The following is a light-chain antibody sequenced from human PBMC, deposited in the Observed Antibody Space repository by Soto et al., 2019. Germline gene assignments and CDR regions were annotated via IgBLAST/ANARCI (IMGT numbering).Light chain of an antibody. CDR3: QQYSDWPRT. CDR1: QSLNSN. V-gene: IGKV3-15*01. Sequence: EVVMTQSPAALSVALGERVTLSCRASQSLNSNLVWYQQKPGQAPRLLIYGASTRATGIPARFSGSGSGTDFTLTISSLQSEDFAVYYCQQYSDWPRTFGQGTKVEIK. CDR2: GAS. J-gene: IGKJ1*01.